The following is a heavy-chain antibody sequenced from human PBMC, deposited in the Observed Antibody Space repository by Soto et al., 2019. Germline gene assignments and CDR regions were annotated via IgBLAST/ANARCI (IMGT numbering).Heavy chain of an antibody. V-gene: IGHV3-23*01. Sequence: PGGSLRLSCAASGFTFSSYAMSWVRQAPGEGLEWVSAISGSGGSTYYADSVKGRFTISRDNSKNTLYLQMNSLRAEDTAVYYCANFIFAYGSGSTIDYWGQGTLVTVSS. CDR2: ISGSGGST. D-gene: IGHD3-10*01. CDR3: ANFIFAYGSGSTIDY. CDR1: GFTFSSYA. J-gene: IGHJ4*02.